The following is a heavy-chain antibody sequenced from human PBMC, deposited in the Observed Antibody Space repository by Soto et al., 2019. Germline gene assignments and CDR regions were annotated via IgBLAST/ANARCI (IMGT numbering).Heavy chain of an antibody. CDR1: GGSISSGGYY. CDR2: NYYSGSN. D-gene: IGHD4-17*01. CDR3: ASIRWGHPMTTVTPTER. J-gene: IGHJ1*01. V-gene: IGHV4-31*03. Sequence: QLQRQESGPGLVKPSQTLSLTCTVSGGSISSGGYYWSWIRQHPGKGLAWIGDNYYSGSNYYNPSLKRRVTISVDTSKNQFSLKLSSGTAADTAVYYCASIRWGHPMTTVTPTERWGQGALVTVSS.